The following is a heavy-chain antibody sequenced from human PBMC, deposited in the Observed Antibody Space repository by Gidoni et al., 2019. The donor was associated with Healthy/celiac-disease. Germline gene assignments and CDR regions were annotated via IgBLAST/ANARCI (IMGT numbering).Heavy chain of an antibody. V-gene: IGHV4-39*01. D-gene: IGHD6-19*01. Sequence: QLQLQESGPGLVKPSETLSLTCPVSGRSISSSSYYWGWIRQPPGKGLEWIGSIYYSGSTYYNPSLKSRVTISVDTSKNQFSLKLSSVTAADTAVYYCASRAGYSSGWPFDYWGQGTLVTVSS. CDR2: IYYSGST. CDR3: ASRAGYSSGWPFDY. J-gene: IGHJ4*02. CDR1: GRSISSSSYY.